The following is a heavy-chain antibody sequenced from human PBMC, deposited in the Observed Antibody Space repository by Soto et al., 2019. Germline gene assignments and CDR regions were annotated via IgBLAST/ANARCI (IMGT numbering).Heavy chain of an antibody. CDR2: VNPSGGHT. Sequence: QVQLMQSGAEVKKPGASVKVSCKASGDTFTDYYIHWVRQAPGQGLEWMGTVNPSGGHTTYAQHFLGRVTMTRETSPSQLYMELTSLTSDDTAIYYCARGGHVVVVTAALDYWGQGTLVTVSS. D-gene: IGHD2-21*02. J-gene: IGHJ4*02. CDR3: ARGGHVVVVTAALDY. CDR1: GDTFTDYY. V-gene: IGHV1-46*01.